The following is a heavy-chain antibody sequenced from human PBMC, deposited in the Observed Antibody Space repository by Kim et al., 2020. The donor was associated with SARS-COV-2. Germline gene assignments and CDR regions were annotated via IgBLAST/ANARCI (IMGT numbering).Heavy chain of an antibody. CDR2: IKSKTDGGTT. J-gene: IGHJ5*02. CDR3: TTRPVNWNGKVLNWFDP. CDR1: GFTFSNAW. D-gene: IGHD1-1*01. Sequence: GGSLRLSCAASGFTFSNAWMSWVRQAPGKGLEWVGRIKSKTDGGTTDYAAPVKGRFTISRDDSKNTLYLQMNSLKTEDTAVYYCTTRPVNWNGKVLNWFDPWGQGTLVTVSS. V-gene: IGHV3-15*01.